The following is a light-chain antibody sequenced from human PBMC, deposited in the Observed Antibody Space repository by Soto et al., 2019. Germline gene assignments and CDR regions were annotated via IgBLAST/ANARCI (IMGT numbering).Light chain of an antibody. CDR3: QQSYNTPWT. V-gene: IGKV1-39*01. CDR1: QSIGSY. Sequence: DIQMTQSPSSLSASVGDRVTITCRAGQSIGSYLNWYQHKPGKAPKLLIYAASSLQSGVPSRISGRGSGTEFTLTISSLQPEDCATYYCQQSYNTPWTFGQGTRVEVK. J-gene: IGKJ1*01. CDR2: AAS.